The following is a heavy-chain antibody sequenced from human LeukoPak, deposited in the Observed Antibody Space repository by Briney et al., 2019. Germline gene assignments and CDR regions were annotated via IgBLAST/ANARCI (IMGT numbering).Heavy chain of an antibody. V-gene: IGHV1-18*01. J-gene: IGHJ4*02. CDR2: ISAYNGNT. Sequence: GASVKVSCKASGYTFTSYGISWVRQAPGQGLEWMGWISAYNGNTNYAQKLQGRVTMTTDTSTSTAYMELRSLRSGDTAVYYCARDRYTYSSSWPGYWGQGTLVTVSS. CDR3: ARDRYTYSSSWPGY. CDR1: GYTFTSYG. D-gene: IGHD6-13*01.